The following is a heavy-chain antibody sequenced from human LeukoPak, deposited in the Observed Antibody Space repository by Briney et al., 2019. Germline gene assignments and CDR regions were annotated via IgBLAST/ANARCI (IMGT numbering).Heavy chain of an antibody. CDR1: GFTFSSYS. D-gene: IGHD6-19*01. J-gene: IGHJ4*02. CDR2: ISSSSSYI. Sequence: GGSLRLSCAASGFTFSSYSMNWVRQAPGKGLEWVSSISSSSSYISYADSMKGRLTISRDNAKNSLYLQMNSLRAEDTAVYYCARGPYSSGWFDYWGQGTLVTVSS. V-gene: IGHV3-21*01. CDR3: ARGPYSSGWFDY.